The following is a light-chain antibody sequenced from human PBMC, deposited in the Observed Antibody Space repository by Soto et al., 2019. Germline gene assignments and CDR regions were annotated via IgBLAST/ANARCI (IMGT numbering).Light chain of an antibody. CDR1: HSVSSSY. CDR3: QHFGNSPLWT. Sequence: ETVSSQSPCTLSLSPGERATLSCRASHSVSSSYLAWYQQKPGQAPSLLIYEASTRAIGIPDRFSGSGSGTEFTLTISRLEPEDFAVYFCQHFGNSPLWTFGQGTKVDIK. J-gene: IGKJ1*01. V-gene: IGKV3-20*01. CDR2: EAS.